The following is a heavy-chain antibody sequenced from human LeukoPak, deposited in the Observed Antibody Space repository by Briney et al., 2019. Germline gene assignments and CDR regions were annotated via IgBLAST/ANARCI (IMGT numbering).Heavy chain of an antibody. V-gene: IGHV3-48*01. D-gene: IGHD3-3*01. CDR3: ARFDSYYYYYMDV. CDR2: ISSSSSTI. CDR1: GFTFSSYA. J-gene: IGHJ6*03. Sequence: SGGSLRLSCAASGFTFSSYAMSWVRQAPGKGLEWVSYISSSSSTIYYADSVKGRFTISRDNAKNSLYLQVNSLRAEDTAVYYCARFDSYYYYYMDVWGKGTTVTVSS.